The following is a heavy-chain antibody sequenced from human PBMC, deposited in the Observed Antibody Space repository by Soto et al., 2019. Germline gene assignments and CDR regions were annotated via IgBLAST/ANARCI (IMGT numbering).Heavy chain of an antibody. CDR1: GYTFTRYC. CDR2: INPNSGGT. D-gene: IGHD3-22*01. V-gene: IGHV1-2*04. J-gene: IGHJ6*02. Sequence: GASVKVSRKASGYTFTRYCIHWVRQAPGQGLEWMGWINPNSGGTNYAQKFQGWVTMTRDTSISTAYMELSRLRSDDTAVYYCAREDDSSGYRTWLQDVQYGMDVWGQGTTVTVSS. CDR3: AREDDSSGYRTWLQDVQYGMDV.